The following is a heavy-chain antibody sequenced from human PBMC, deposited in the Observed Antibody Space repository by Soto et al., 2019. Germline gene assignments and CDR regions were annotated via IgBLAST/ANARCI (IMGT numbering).Heavy chain of an antibody. Sequence: QVQLQESGPGLVKPSQTLSLTCTVSGGSISSGGYYWSWIRQHPGKGLEWIGYIYYSGSTYYNPSLKSRVTISVDTSKNQFSLKLSSVTAADTAVYYCARDAPLHPGSVNDLRWFDPWGQGTLVTVSS. J-gene: IGHJ5*02. CDR3: ARDAPLHPGSVNDLRWFDP. CDR2: IYYSGST. V-gene: IGHV4-31*03. CDR1: GGSISSGGYY. D-gene: IGHD3-3*01.